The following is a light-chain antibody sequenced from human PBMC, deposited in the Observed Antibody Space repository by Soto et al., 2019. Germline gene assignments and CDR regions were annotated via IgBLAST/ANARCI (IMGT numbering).Light chain of an antibody. CDR2: EVT. CDR3: SSYTISSALLL. Sequence: QSALTQPASVSGSLGQSITISCTGTSSDIGTYKYVSWYQQHPGKAPKLIIYEVTNRPSGVSNRFSGSKSGNTASLTISGLQAEDEADYYCSSYTISSALLLFGGGTKVTVL. V-gene: IGLV2-14*01. CDR1: SSDIGTYKY. J-gene: IGLJ3*02.